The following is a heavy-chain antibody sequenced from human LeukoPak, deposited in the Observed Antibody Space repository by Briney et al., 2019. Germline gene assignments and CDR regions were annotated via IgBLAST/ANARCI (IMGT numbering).Heavy chain of an antibody. CDR2: IYYSGST. CDR1: GGSISSSSYY. J-gene: IGHJ4*02. D-gene: IGHD3-10*01. Sequence: SETVSLTCTVSGGSISSSSYYWGWIRQPPGKGLDWIGSIYYSGSTYYNPSLKSRVTISVDTSKNQFSLKLSSVTAADTAVYYCARLSITMVRGVLDYWSQGTLVTVSS. V-gene: IGHV4-39*01. CDR3: ARLSITMVRGVLDY.